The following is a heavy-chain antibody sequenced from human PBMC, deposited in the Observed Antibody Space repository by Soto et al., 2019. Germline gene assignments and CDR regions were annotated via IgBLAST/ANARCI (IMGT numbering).Heavy chain of an antibody. CDR3: ARGGGSYYGSGSSNAFDI. Sequence: ASVKVSCKASGYTFTSYGIGWVRQAPGQGLEWMGWISAYNGNTNYAQKLQGRVTMTTDTSTSTAYMELRSLRSDDTAVYYCARGGGSYYGSGSSNAFDIWGQGTMVTVSS. CDR1: GYTFTSYG. CDR2: ISAYNGNT. V-gene: IGHV1-18*01. D-gene: IGHD3-10*01. J-gene: IGHJ3*02.